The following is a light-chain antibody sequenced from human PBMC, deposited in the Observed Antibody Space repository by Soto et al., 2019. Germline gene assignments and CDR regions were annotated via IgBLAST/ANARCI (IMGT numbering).Light chain of an antibody. Sequence: NSMLTQPHSVSESPGKTLSISCTRSSGSIANNYVQWYQQRPGSAPTTVIYENNQRPSGVPDRFSGSTDGSSNSASLTISGLQTEDEADYYCQSYDSDFVVFGGGTKLTVL. V-gene: IGLV6-57*04. CDR2: ENN. CDR1: SGSIANNY. CDR3: QSYDSDFVV. J-gene: IGLJ2*01.